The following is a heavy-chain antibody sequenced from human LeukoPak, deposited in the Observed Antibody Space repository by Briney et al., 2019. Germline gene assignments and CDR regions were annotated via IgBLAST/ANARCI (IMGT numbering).Heavy chain of an antibody. D-gene: IGHD1-26*01. J-gene: IGHJ6*02. CDR2: ISYDGSNK. Sequence: PGRPLRLPCAASGFTFKSYEMHGVRQAPGKALVGVADISYDGSNKYYADFVKGRFTFSRDNSKNTVHLQMNSLRAEDTAVYYCARGRSRGRAYGMDVWGPGTTVTVSS. CDR3: ARGRSRGRAYGMDV. V-gene: IGHV3-30-3*01. CDR1: GFTFKSYE.